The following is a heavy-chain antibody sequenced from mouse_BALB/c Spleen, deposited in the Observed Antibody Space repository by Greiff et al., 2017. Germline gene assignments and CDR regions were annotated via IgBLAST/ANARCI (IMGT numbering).Heavy chain of an antibody. CDR2: IYPGNVNT. CDR3: ARGNRYDDAMDY. V-gene: IGHV1S56*01. CDR1: GYTFTSYY. J-gene: IGHJ4*01. Sequence: VKLMESGPELVKPGASVRISCKASGYTFTSYYIHWVKQRPGQGLEWIGWIYPGNVNTKYNEKFKGKATLTADKSSSTAYMQLSSLTSEDSAVYFCARGNRYDDAMDYWGQGTSVTVSS. D-gene: IGHD2-14*01.